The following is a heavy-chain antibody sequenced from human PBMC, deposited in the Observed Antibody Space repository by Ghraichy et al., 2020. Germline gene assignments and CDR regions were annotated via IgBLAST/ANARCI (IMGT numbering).Heavy chain of an antibody. CDR1: GFTFSSYA. D-gene: IGHD3-22*01. CDR3: AKGSYFYDSSGTGYFDL. Sequence: GGSLRLSCAASGFTFSSYAMSWVRQAPGKGLEWVSAISGSGGSTYYADSVKGRFTISRDNSKNTLYLQMNSLRADDTAVYYCAKGSYFYDSSGTGYFDLWGRGTLVTVSS. V-gene: IGHV3-23*01. CDR2: ISGSGGST. J-gene: IGHJ2*01.